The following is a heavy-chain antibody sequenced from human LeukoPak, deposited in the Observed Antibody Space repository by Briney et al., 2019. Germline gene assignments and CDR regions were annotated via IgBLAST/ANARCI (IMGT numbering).Heavy chain of an antibody. CDR1: GYTFDIYA. V-gene: IGHV1-3*01. CDR2: INAGNGKT. CDR3: ARGVWSSHNKEYFLDY. J-gene: IGHJ4*02. D-gene: IGHD2-2*01. Sequence: ASVKVSCKTSGYTFDIYAMNWVRQAPGQRPEWMGWINAGNGKTRYSQSFQGGVTITRDTSASTAYMELSSLRPEDTAVYYCARGVWSSHNKEYFLDYWGQGTLVTVSS.